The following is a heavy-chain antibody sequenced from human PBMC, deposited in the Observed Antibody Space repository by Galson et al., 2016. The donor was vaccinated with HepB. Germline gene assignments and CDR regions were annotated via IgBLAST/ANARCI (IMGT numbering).Heavy chain of an antibody. CDR1: GFTFTAYA. CDR2: VSESGGST. V-gene: IGHV3-23*01. J-gene: IGHJ3*02. CDR3: ARGRRGDFGGGGGFDI. Sequence: SLRLSCAASGFTFTAYAMSWVRQAPGQGLEWVSHVSESGGSTQYGDSVKGRSTTYKDNSKNTLYLQMNSLRAEDTAVYYCARGRRGDFGGGGGFDIWGQGTMVTVSS. D-gene: IGHD4-17*01.